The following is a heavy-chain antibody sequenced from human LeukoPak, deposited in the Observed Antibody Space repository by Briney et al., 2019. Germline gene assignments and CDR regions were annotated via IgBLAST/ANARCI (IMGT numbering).Heavy chain of an antibody. J-gene: IGHJ3*02. D-gene: IGHD3-22*01. Sequence: GGSLRLSCAASGFTFSSYEMNWVRQAPGKGLEWVSHISGSGNTIYYADSVKGRFTISRDNAKNSLYLQMNSLRAEDTAVYYCARDPLYHYYDSAFDIWGQGTMVTVSS. CDR1: GFTFSSYE. V-gene: IGHV3-48*03. CDR3: ARDPLYHYYDSAFDI. CDR2: ISGSGNTI.